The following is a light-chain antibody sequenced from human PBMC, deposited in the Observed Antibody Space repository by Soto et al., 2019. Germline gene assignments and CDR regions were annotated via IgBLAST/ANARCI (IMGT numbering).Light chain of an antibody. CDR3: MQGTHWPLT. V-gene: IGKV2-30*01. Sequence: DVVMTQSPLSLPVTLGQPASISCRSSQSLVYSDGNTYLSWFQQRPGQSPRRLIYKVSNRDSGVPDRFSGSGSGTDFTLKISRLEAEDVGVYYCMQGTHWPLTFGGGTKVEI. CDR2: KVS. CDR1: QSLVYSDGNTY. J-gene: IGKJ4*01.